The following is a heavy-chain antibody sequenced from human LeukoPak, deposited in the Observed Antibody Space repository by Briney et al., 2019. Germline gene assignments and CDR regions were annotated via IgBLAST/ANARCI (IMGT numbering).Heavy chain of an antibody. CDR3: ISWAAAGTGY. J-gene: IGHJ4*02. D-gene: IGHD6-13*01. CDR1: GGXFSSYA. CDR2: IIPIFSTT. Sequence: SVKVSCMASGGXFSSYAMSWVRQAPGQGLEWMGGIIPIFSTTNYAQKFQGRVTITADESTSTAYMELSSLRSEDTAVYYCISWAAAGTGYWGQGTLVTVSS. V-gene: IGHV1-69*01.